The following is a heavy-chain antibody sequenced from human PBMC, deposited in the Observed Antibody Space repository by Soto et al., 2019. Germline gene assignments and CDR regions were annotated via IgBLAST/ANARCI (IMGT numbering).Heavy chain of an antibody. CDR1: GGTFSSYA. J-gene: IGHJ6*02. Sequence: QVQLVQSGAEVKKPGSSVKVSCKASGGTFSSYAISWVRQAPGQGLEWMGGIIPIFGTANYAQKFQGRVTITAGESTSTAYMELSSLRSEDTAVYYCAGGRYSSSSHNPHYYGMDVWGQGTTVTVSS. CDR3: AGGRYSSSSHNPHYYGMDV. CDR2: IIPIFGTA. V-gene: IGHV1-69*12. D-gene: IGHD6-13*01.